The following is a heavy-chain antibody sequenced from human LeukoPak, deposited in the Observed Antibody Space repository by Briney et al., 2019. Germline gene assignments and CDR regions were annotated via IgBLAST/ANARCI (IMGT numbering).Heavy chain of an antibody. CDR1: GYTFTSYY. D-gene: IGHD1-26*01. CDR3: ARASPGSGSYYTLGY. J-gene: IGHJ4*02. CDR2: INPSGGST. V-gene: IGHV1-46*01. Sequence: ASVKVSCKASGYTFTSYYTHWVRQAPGQGLEWMGIINPSGGSTSYAQKFQGRVTMTRDTSTSTVYMELSSLRSEDTAAYYCARASPGSGSYYTLGYWGQGTLVTVSS.